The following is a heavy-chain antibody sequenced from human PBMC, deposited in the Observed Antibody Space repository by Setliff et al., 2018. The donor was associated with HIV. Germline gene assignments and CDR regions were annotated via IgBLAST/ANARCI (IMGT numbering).Heavy chain of an antibody. CDR1: GFTFSYFG. D-gene: IGHD3-16*01. Sequence: LRLSCAASGFTFSYFGMHWVRQAPGKGLEWVAFIQYDGRKNNYADSVKGRFTISRDNSRNTVFLQMNNLRTEDTAVYYCAKDQGRVNDHWGLGTLVTVSS. J-gene: IGHJ4*02. CDR2: IQYDGRKN. CDR3: AKDQGRVNDH. V-gene: IGHV3-30*02.